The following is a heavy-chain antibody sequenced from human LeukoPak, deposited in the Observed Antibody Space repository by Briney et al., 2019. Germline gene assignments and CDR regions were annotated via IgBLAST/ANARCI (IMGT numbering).Heavy chain of an antibody. V-gene: IGHV3-21*01. Sequence: GGSLRLSCAASGFSFNTHTMNWVRQAPGKGLEWVSSISTSSSYIYYADSVKGRFTISRDNAKNSLYLQMNSLRVEDTAVYYCARDTHPVVPAAPRAFDIWGQGTMVTVSS. CDR1: GFSFNTHT. D-gene: IGHD2-2*01. CDR2: ISTSSSYI. J-gene: IGHJ3*02. CDR3: ARDTHPVVPAAPRAFDI.